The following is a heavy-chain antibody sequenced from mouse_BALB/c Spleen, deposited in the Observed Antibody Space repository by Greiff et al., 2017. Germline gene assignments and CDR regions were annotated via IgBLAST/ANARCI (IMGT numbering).Heavy chain of an antibody. Sequence: DVQLQQSGTVLARPGASVKMSCKASGYTFTSYWMHWVKQRPGQGLEWIGAIYPGNSDTSYNQKFKGKAKLTAVTSTSTAYMELSSLTNEDSAVYYCTRGTAPYYFDYWGQGTTLTVSS. J-gene: IGHJ2*01. CDR2: IYPGNSDT. CDR3: TRGTAPYYFDY. V-gene: IGHV1-5*01. D-gene: IGHD1-2*01. CDR1: GYTFTSYW.